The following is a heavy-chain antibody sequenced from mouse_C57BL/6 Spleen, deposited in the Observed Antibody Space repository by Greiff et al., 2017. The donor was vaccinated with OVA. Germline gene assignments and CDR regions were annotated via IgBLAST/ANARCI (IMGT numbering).Heavy chain of an antibody. Sequence: QVQLKQSGAELVKPGASVKISCKASGYAFSSYWMNWVKQRPGKGLEWIGQIYPGDGDTNYNGKFKGKATLTADKSSSTAYMQLSSLTSEDSAVYFCARQGFYYGSSYYFDYWGQGTTLTVSS. V-gene: IGHV1-80*01. CDR1: GYAFSSYW. D-gene: IGHD1-1*01. CDR2: IYPGDGDT. J-gene: IGHJ2*01. CDR3: ARQGFYYGSSYYFDY.